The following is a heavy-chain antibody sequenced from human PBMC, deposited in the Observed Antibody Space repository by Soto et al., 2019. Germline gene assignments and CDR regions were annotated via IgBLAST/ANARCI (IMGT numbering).Heavy chain of an antibody. CDR3: ARSGYSYGPNPLLY. D-gene: IGHD5-18*01. Sequence: QVQLQESGPGLVKPSQTLSLTCTVSGGSISSGGYYWSWIRQHPGKGLEWIGYIYYSGSTYYNPSRKSRVTIAVDTSKNHFSLKLSSVTAADTAVYYCARSGYSYGPNPLLYWGQGTLVTVSS. V-gene: IGHV4-31*03. CDR1: GGSISSGGYY. J-gene: IGHJ4*02. CDR2: IYYSGST.